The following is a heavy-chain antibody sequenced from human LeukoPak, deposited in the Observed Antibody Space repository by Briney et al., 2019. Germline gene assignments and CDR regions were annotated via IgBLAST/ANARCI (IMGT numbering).Heavy chain of an antibody. CDR2: ISYDGSNK. V-gene: IGHV3-30-3*01. CDR3: ARSTGEGNYYYYMDV. D-gene: IGHD7-27*01. J-gene: IGHJ6*03. Sequence: GGSLRLSCAASGFTFSSYAMHWVRQAPGKGLEWVAVISYDGSNKYYADSVKGRFTISRDNSKNTLYLQMNSLRAEGTAMYYCARSTGEGNYYYYMDVWGKGTTVTVSS. CDR1: GFTFSSYA.